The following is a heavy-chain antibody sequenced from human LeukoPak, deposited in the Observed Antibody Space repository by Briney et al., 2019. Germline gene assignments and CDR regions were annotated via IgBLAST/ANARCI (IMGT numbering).Heavy chain of an antibody. V-gene: IGHV3-7*01. CDR1: GFTFSSYW. D-gene: IGHD1-26*01. CDR3: ARPPISGSYQGPSVY. CDR2: IKQDGSEK. Sequence: GGSLRLSCAASGFTFSSYWMSWVRQAPGKGLEWVANIKQDGSEKYYVDSVKGRFTISRDNAKNSLYPQMNSLRAEDTAVYYCARPPISGSYQGPSVYWGQGTLVTVSS. J-gene: IGHJ4*02.